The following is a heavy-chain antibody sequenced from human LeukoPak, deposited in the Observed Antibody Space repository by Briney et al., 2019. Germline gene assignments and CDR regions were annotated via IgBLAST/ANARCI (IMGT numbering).Heavy chain of an antibody. CDR1: GFTFDDYA. Sequence: GGSLRLACAASGFTFDDYAMYWVRQAPVKGLEWVSRIRWDGGSTYYADSVKGRFTISRDNSKNSLYLQMNSLRAEDTALYYCAKDWGRTYYDFWSGPDYWGQGTLVTVSS. D-gene: IGHD3-3*01. V-gene: IGHV3-43D*03. CDR2: IRWDGGST. CDR3: AKDWGRTYYDFWSGPDY. J-gene: IGHJ4*02.